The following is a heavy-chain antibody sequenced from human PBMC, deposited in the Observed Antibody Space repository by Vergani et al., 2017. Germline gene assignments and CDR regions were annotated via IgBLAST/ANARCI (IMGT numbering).Heavy chain of an antibody. J-gene: IGHJ1*01. CDR1: GGSFSGYY. D-gene: IGHD1-14*01. Sequence: QVQLQQWGAGLLKPSETLSLTCAVYGGSFSGYYWSWIRQPPGKGLEWIGYIYYSGSTNYNPSLKSRVTISVDTSKNQFSLKLSSVTAADTAVYYCARADSVTGAEYFQHWGQGTLVTVSS. CDR3: ARADSVTGAEYFQH. CDR2: IYYSGST. V-gene: IGHV4-34*11.